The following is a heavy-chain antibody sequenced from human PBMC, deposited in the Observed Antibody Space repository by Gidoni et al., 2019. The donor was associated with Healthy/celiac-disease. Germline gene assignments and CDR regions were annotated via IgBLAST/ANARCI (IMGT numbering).Heavy chain of an antibody. Sequence: QVQLVQSGAEVKKPGASVKVSCKASGYPFTSYYMHWVRQAPGQGLEWMGIINPSGGSTSYAQKFQGRVTMTRDTSTSTVYMELSSLRSEDTAVYYCARDLGEQLVFDYWGQGTLVTVSS. V-gene: IGHV1-46*03. CDR3: ARDLGEQLVFDY. CDR2: INPSGGST. J-gene: IGHJ4*02. CDR1: GYPFTSYY. D-gene: IGHD6-6*01.